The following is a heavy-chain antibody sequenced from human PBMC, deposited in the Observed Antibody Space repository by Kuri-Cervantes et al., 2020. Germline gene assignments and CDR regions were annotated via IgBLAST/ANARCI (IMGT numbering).Heavy chain of an antibody. Sequence: SVKVSCKASGGNFRNYAISWVRQAPGQGLEWMGGIIPIFGTANYAQKFQGRVTITADKSTSTAYMELSSLRSEDTAVYYCASGSGSYYYFDYWGQGTLVTVSS. D-gene: IGHD1-26*01. CDR2: IIPIFGTA. CDR1: GGNFRNYA. J-gene: IGHJ4*02. V-gene: IGHV1-69*06. CDR3: ASGSGSYYYFDY.